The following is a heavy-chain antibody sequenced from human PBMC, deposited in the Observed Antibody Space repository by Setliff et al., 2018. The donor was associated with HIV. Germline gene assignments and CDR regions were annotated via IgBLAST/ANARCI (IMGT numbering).Heavy chain of an antibody. V-gene: IGHV3-74*01. D-gene: IGHD3-22*01. CDR3: AKEPTYYYHSSGPHDAFDI. Sequence: GGSLRLSCAASGFDFNNYWMHWVRQAPGKGLVWVSHINSDGSSTSYVDSVKGRFTISRDNAKKSMYLQMNSLRAEDTAVYYCAKEPTYYYHSSGPHDAFDIWGQGTRVTVSS. CDR2: INSDGSST. CDR1: GFDFNNYW. J-gene: IGHJ3*02.